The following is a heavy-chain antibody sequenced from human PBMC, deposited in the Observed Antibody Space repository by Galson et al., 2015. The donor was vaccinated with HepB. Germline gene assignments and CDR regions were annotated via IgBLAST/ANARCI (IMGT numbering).Heavy chain of an antibody. V-gene: IGHV3-30-3*01. J-gene: IGHJ3*02. CDR3: ARDGPYYYDSSGWAAFDI. D-gene: IGHD3-22*01. Sequence: SLRLSCAASGFTFSSYAMHWVRQAPGKGLEWVAVISYDGSNKYYADSVKGRFTISRDNSKNTPYLQMNSLRAEDTAVYYCARDGPYYYDSSGWAAFDIWGQGTMVTVSS. CDR1: GFTFSSYA. CDR2: ISYDGSNK.